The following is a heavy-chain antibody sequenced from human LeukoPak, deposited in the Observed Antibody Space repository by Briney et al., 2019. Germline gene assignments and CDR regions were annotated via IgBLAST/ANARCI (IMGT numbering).Heavy chain of an antibody. Sequence: GSLRLSCAASGFTFSSYSMNWVRQPPGKGLEWIGEINHSGSTNYNPSLKSRVTISVDTSKNQFSLKLSSVTAADTAVYYCARDRLGYCSSTSCYYWSYYYGMDVWGQGTTVTVSS. J-gene: IGHJ6*02. CDR2: INHSGST. CDR1: GFTFSSYS. V-gene: IGHV4-34*01. D-gene: IGHD2-2*01. CDR3: ARDRLGYCSSTSCYYWSYYYGMDV.